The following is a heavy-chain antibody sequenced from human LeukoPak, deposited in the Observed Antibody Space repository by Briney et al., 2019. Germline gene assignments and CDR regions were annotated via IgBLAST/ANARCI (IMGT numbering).Heavy chain of an antibody. Sequence: ASVTVSSKASGYTFTTYYMHCVRQAPGQGLERMGLINPSGGSTSYTQKFQGRVTMTRNMSTRTVYMELSSLRSEDTAVYYCARDLPLDRDSSGYFDYWGQGTLVTVSS. CDR1: GYTFTTYY. D-gene: IGHD3-22*01. J-gene: IGHJ4*02. CDR2: INPSGGST. CDR3: ARDLPLDRDSSGYFDY. V-gene: IGHV1-46*01.